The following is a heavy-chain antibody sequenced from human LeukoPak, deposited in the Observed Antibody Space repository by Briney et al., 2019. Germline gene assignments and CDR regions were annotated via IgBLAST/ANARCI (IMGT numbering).Heavy chain of an antibody. Sequence: SVKVSCKASGGTFSSYAISWVRQAPGQGLEWMGRIILIIGIANYAQRFQGRVTITADKSTSTAYMELSSLRPEDTAVYYCARDREAVAGRNDYWGQGTLVTVSS. D-gene: IGHD6-19*01. CDR2: IILIIGIA. V-gene: IGHV1-69*04. CDR3: ARDREAVAGRNDY. CDR1: GGTFSSYA. J-gene: IGHJ4*02.